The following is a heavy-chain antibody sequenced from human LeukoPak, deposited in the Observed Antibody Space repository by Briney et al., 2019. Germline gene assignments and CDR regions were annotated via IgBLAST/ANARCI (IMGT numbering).Heavy chain of an antibody. Sequence: SETLSLTCTVSGGSISSYHWSWIRQSPGKGLEWIGFIYYSGTTNYNPSLKSRVTISIDTSKIQFSLKLSSVTAADTAVYYCARCTVEMATICNYWGQGTLVTVSS. D-gene: IGHD5-24*01. CDR1: GGSISSYH. J-gene: IGHJ4*02. CDR3: ARCTVEMATICNY. V-gene: IGHV4-59*01. CDR2: IYYSGTT.